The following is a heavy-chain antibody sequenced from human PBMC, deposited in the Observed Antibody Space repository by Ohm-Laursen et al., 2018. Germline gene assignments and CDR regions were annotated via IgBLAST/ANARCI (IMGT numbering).Heavy chain of an antibody. CDR3: ARDPVRGLTDY. D-gene: IGHD3-16*01. V-gene: IGHV3-33*01. CDR2: IWYDGSNQ. Sequence: SLRLSCAASGFTFSRYGMHWVRQAPGKGLEWVAVIWYDGSNQYYADSVKGRFTISRDNSKNTLYLQMNSLRAEDTAVYYCARDPVRGLTDYWGQGTLVTVSS. CDR1: GFTFSRYG. J-gene: IGHJ4*02.